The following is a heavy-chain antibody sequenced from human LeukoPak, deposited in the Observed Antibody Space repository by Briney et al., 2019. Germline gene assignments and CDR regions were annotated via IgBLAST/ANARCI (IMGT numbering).Heavy chain of an antibody. D-gene: IGHD3-10*01. V-gene: IGHV3-21*06. Sequence: GGSLTLSCAVSGFTFSTFAMHWVRLSPGKGLEWVSSITGSGPYMLYADSVKHRLTTSTDNTKNLLYLEMNSLRAEDTAMYFCVRDVGAVRGEVYFDYWGQGTLVTVSS. J-gene: IGHJ4*02. CDR1: GFTFSTFA. CDR2: ITGSGPYM. CDR3: VRDVGAVRGEVYFDY.